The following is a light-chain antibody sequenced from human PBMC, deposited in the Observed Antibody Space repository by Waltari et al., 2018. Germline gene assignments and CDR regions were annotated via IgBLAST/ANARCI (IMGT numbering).Light chain of an antibody. Sequence: QSALTQPASVSGSPGQSITISCTGTSNDVGSYKFVSWYQHHPGKAPKFMIYEVNKRPSGVSNRFSGSKSGNTASLTISGLQAEDEADYFCCSYAGSSTYVFGTGTKVTVL. CDR2: EVN. J-gene: IGLJ1*01. CDR1: SNDVGSYKF. V-gene: IGLV2-23*02. CDR3: CSYAGSSTYV.